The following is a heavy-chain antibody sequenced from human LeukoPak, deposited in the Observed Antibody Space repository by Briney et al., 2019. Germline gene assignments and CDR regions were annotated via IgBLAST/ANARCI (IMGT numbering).Heavy chain of an antibody. CDR3: ARVRATFSPHFDN. D-gene: IGHD5-12*01. Sequence: GGSLRLSCAASGFTFSSYWMHWVRQAPAKGLMWVSRINSDGIITNYADSVKGRFTISRDNAKNTLYLQMNSLRAEDTAVYYCARVRATFSPHFDNWGQGTLVTVSS. V-gene: IGHV3-74*01. CDR1: GFTFSSYW. J-gene: IGHJ4*02. CDR2: INSDGIIT.